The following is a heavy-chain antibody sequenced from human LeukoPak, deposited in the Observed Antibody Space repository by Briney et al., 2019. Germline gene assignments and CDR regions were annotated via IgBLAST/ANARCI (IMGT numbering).Heavy chain of an antibody. CDR2: ISGSGGST. CDR3: AKDPVGNYDILTGYWRAFDY. J-gene: IGHJ4*02. CDR1: GFTFSSYA. D-gene: IGHD3-9*01. V-gene: IGHV3-23*01. Sequence: PGGSLRLSCAASGFTFSSYAMSWVRQAPGKGLEWVSAISGSGGSTYYADSVKGRFTISRDNSKNTLYLQMNSLRAEDTAVYYCAKDPVGNYDILTGYWRAFDYWGQGTRVTVSS.